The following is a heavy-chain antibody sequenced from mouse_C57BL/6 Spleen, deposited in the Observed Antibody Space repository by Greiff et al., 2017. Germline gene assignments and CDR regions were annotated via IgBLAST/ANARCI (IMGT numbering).Heavy chain of an antibody. CDR1: GYTFTSSW. D-gene: IGHD2-5*01. Sequence: QVQLQQPGAELVMPGASVKLSCKASGYTFTSSWMHWVKQRPGQGLEWIGEIDPSDSYTNYNQKFKGKSTLTVDKSSSTAYMQLSSLTSEDSAVYYCAMAYSNYGISFAYWGQGTLVTVSA. CDR3: AMAYSNYGISFAY. CDR2: IDPSDSYT. V-gene: IGHV1-69*01. J-gene: IGHJ3*01.